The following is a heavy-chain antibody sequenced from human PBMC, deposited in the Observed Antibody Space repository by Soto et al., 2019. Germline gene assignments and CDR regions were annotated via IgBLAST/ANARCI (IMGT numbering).Heavy chain of an antibody. CDR2: INTYNGNT. Sequence: QVQLLQSRAEVKNPGASVKVSCKASGYSFTRYGIAWARQAPGQVLEGMGWINTYNGNTNYAQNLQGRVTLTTDTSTSTAYMELTSLRSNDTAIYYCALVDVYVTPSPQDVWGQGPTVIVSS. V-gene: IGHV1-18*01. D-gene: IGHD3-16*01. J-gene: IGHJ6*02. CDR1: GYSFTRYG. CDR3: ALVDVYVTPSPQDV.